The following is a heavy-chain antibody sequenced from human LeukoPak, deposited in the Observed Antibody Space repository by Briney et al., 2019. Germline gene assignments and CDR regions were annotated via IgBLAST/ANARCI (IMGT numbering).Heavy chain of an antibody. V-gene: IGHV1-18*01. J-gene: IGHJ4*02. CDR2: ISAYNGNT. Sequence: GASVKVSCKASGYTFTSYGISWVRQAPGQGLEWMGWISAYNGNTIYAQKLQGRVTMTTDTSTSTAYMELRSLRSDDTAVYYCARESTDDSSGWYFDYWGQGTLVTVSS. CDR3: ARESTDDSSGWYFDY. CDR1: GYTFTSYG. D-gene: IGHD6-19*01.